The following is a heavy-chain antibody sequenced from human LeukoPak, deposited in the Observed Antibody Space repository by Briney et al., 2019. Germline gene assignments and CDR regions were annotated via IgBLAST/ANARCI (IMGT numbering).Heavy chain of an antibody. CDR3: AKDNEAKKDYDILTGPPPVDY. CDR2: ISYDGSNK. D-gene: IGHD3-9*01. J-gene: IGHJ4*02. V-gene: IGHV3-30*18. CDR1: GFTFSSYG. Sequence: PGGSLRLSCAASGFTFSSYGMHWVRQAPGKGLEWVAVISYDGSNKYYADSVKGRFTISRDNSKNTLYLQMNSLRAEDTAVYYCAKDNEAKKDYDILTGPPPVDYWGQGTLVTVSS.